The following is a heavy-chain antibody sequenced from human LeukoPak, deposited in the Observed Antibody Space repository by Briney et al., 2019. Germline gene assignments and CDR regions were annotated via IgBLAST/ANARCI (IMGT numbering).Heavy chain of an antibody. J-gene: IGHJ4*02. D-gene: IGHD3-10*01. CDR2: ISTSGSTI. Sequence: PGGSLILSCAASGFTFSSYAMSWVRQAPGKGLEWVSYISTSGSTIKYADSVKGRFTISRDNAKNSLYVQMNSLRDEDTAVYYCVREDPSEYGSIDYWGQGTLVTVSS. CDR1: GFTFSSYA. V-gene: IGHV3-48*02. CDR3: VREDPSEYGSIDY.